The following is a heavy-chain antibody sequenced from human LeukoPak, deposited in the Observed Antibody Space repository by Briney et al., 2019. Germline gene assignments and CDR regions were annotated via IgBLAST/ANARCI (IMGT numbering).Heavy chain of an antibody. V-gene: IGHV3-21*01. CDR2: ISSSSSYI. D-gene: IGHD6-25*01. CDR1: GFTFSSYE. CDR3: ARDAAVDY. J-gene: IGHJ4*02. Sequence: GGSLRLSCAASGFTFSSYEMHWVRQAPGKGLEWVSSISSSSSYIYYADSVKGRFTISRDNAKNTLYLQMNSLRAEDTAVYYCARDAAVDYWGQGTLVTVSS.